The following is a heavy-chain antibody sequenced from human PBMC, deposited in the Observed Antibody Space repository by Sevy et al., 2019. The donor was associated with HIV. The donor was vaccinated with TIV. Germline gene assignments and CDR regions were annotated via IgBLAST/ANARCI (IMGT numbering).Heavy chain of an antibody. CDR3: GKDPVADLDSGAVFAPFDY. CDR1: KFTFTIYA. J-gene: IGHJ4*02. Sequence: GGSLRLSCAASKFTFTIYAMSWVRQAPGKGLEWVSAISGSVGSTYYADSVKGRFTISRDTSKNTLYLQMKRLRAEGTAVYYCGKDPVADLDSGAVFAPFDYWGQGTLVTVSS. CDR2: ISGSVGST. V-gene: IGHV3-23*01. D-gene: IGHD1-26*01.